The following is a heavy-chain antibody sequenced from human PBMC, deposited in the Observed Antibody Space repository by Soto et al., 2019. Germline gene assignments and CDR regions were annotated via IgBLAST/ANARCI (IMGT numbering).Heavy chain of an antibody. CDR1: GYTFTSYC. V-gene: IGHV1-46*01. J-gene: IGHJ6*02. CDR2: INPSGGST. Sequence: ASVKVSCKASGYTFTSYCMHWVRQAPGQGLEWMGIINPSGGSTSYAQKFQGRVTMTRDTSTSTVYMELSSLRSEDTAVYYCAREYLKSSYCSGGSCYSYYYYGMDVWGQGTTVTAP. D-gene: IGHD2-15*01. CDR3: AREYLKSSYCSGGSCYSYYYYGMDV.